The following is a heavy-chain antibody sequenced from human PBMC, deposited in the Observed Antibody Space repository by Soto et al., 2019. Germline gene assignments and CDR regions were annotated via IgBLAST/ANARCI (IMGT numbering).Heavy chain of an antibody. D-gene: IGHD5-12*01. Sequence: ASVKVSCKASGGSFSSYASSWVRQAPGQGLEWMGGIIPIFGTANYAQKFQGRVTITADESTSTAYMELSSLRSEDMAVYYCAREVRWDIVAFDYWGQGTLVTVSS. CDR1: GGSFSSYA. J-gene: IGHJ4*02. V-gene: IGHV1-69*13. CDR3: AREVRWDIVAFDY. CDR2: IIPIFGTA.